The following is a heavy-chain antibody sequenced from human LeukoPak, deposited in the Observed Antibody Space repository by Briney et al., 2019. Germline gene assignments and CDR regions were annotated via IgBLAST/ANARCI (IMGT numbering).Heavy chain of an antibody. CDR3: ARDRRLDFWSGYYTGISWFDP. J-gene: IGHJ5*02. V-gene: IGHV1-46*01. CDR1: GYTFTSYY. Sequence: ASVKVSCKASGYTFTSYYMHWVRQAPGQGLEWMGIINPSGGSTSYAQKFQGRVTMTRDMSTSTVYMELRSLRSDDTAVYYCARDRRLDFWSGYYTGISWFDPWGQGTLVTVSS. D-gene: IGHD3-3*01. CDR2: INPSGGST.